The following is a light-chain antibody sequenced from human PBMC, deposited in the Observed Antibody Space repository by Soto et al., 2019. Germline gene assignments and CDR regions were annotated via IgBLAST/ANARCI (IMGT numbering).Light chain of an antibody. J-gene: IGKJ5*01. Sequence: EIVLTQSPATLSLSPGERATLSCRASQSISRNLAWYQHKPGQGPRLLIYDASNRATGIPARFSGSGSGTDFSLITSSLDPEDFAVYYCQQRNNRPITFGQGTRLEIK. CDR2: DAS. CDR1: QSISRN. V-gene: IGKV3-11*01. CDR3: QQRNNRPIT.